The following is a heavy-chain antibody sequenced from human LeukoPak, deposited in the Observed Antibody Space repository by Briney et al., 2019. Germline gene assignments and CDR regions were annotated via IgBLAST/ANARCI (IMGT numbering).Heavy chain of an antibody. V-gene: IGHV3-21*01. CDR2: ISSSSSYI. J-gene: IGHJ6*02. D-gene: IGHD4-17*01. CDR1: GFTFSSYS. CDR3: ARDRGEAYGEDYYYYGMDV. Sequence: GGSLRLSCAASGFTFSSYSMNWVRQVPGKGLERVSSISSSSSYIYYADSVKGRFTISRDNAKNSLYLQMNSLRAEDTAVYYCARDRGEAYGEDYYYYGMDVWGQGTTVTVSS.